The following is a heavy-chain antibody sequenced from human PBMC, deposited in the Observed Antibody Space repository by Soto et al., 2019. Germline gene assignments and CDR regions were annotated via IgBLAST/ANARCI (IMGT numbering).Heavy chain of an antibody. V-gene: IGHV1-69*01. CDR3: ARGETYLGV. J-gene: IGHJ6*02. CDR2: IIPIFDSR. D-gene: IGHD3-16*01. CDR1: RDTFSKYA. Sequence: QVQLVQSGAEVKKPGSSVKVSCKASRDTFSKYAFNWVQQAPGQGLEWMGWIIPIFDSRNYAEKFQGRVTITADESTSTAYMELRSLRFEDTAVYYCARGETYLGVWGQGTTVTVSS.